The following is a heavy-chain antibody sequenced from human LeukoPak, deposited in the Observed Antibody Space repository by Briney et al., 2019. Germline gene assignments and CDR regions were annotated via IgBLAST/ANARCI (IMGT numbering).Heavy chain of an antibody. CDR1: GXSVSSNSSA. V-gene: IGHV6-1*01. Sequence: SQTLSLTCAISGXSVSSNSSAWNWIRQSPSRGLEWLGRTYYRSKWYNDYAVSVKSRITINPDTSKNQFSLQLNSVTPEDTAVYYRARGGYYGSGSYYNSWYFDLWGRGTLVTVSS. D-gene: IGHD3-10*01. CDR2: TYYRSKWYN. CDR3: ARGGYYGSGSYYNSWYFDL. J-gene: IGHJ2*01.